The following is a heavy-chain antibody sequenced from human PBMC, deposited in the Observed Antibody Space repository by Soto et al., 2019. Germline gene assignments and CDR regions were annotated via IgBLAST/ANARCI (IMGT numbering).Heavy chain of an antibody. CDR3: ARVGVYCSSTSCYAGNYYYYGMDV. Sequence: QVQLQESGPGLVKPSETLSLTCTVSGGSISSYYWSWIRQPPGKGLEWIGYIYYSGSTNYNPSLKSRATISVDTSQNQFSLKLSSVTAADTAVYYCARVGVYCSSTSCYAGNYYYYGMDVWGQGSTVTVSS. CDR2: IYYSGST. D-gene: IGHD2-2*01. V-gene: IGHV4-59*01. J-gene: IGHJ6*02. CDR1: GGSISSYY.